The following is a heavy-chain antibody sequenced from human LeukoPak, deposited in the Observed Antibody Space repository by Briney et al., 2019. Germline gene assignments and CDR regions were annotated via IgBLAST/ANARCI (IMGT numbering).Heavy chain of an antibody. V-gene: IGHV2-70*11. D-gene: IGHD6-13*01. CDR3: ARALAGDYVDY. Sequence: SGPALVKPTQTLTLTCTFSGFSLSTSGMCVSWVRQPPGKALEWLARIDWDDDKYYSTSLKTRPTISKDTSKNQVVLTMTNMDPVDTATYYCARALAGDYVDYWGQGTLVTVSS. CDR2: IDWDDDK. CDR1: GFSLSTSGMC. J-gene: IGHJ4*02.